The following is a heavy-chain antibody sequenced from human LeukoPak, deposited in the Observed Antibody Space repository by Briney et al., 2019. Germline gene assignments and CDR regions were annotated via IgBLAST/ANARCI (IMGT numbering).Heavy chain of an antibody. Sequence: PGGSLRLSCTVSGFTVSSNSMSWVRQAPGKGLEWVSFIYSGGNTHYSDSVKGRFTISRDNSKNTLYLQMNSLRAEDTAVYYCARTDCSGSSCYKIYYFDYWGQGTLVTVSS. V-gene: IGHV3-53*01. J-gene: IGHJ4*02. CDR2: IYSGGNT. D-gene: IGHD2-15*01. CDR1: GFTVSSNS. CDR3: ARTDCSGSSCYKIYYFDY.